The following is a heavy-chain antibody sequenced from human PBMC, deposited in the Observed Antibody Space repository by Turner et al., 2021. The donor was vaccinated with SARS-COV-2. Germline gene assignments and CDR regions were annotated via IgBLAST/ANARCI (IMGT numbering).Heavy chain of an antibody. CDR1: GFTFSDYW. V-gene: IGHV3-7*01. CDR3: VRHGSWNFDS. D-gene: IGHD1-1*01. Sequence: EVQLVESGGGLVLSGGSLRLSCAGSGFTFSDYWMGWVRQAPGKGLEWVANIKTDGSSKYYVDSVKDRFTTSRDNAKNSLYLQMYSLRAEDTAVYYCVRHGSWNFDSWGQGTLVTVSS. CDR2: IKTDGSSK. J-gene: IGHJ5*01.